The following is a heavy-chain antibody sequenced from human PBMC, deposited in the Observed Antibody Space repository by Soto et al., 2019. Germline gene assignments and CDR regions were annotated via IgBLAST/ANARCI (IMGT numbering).Heavy chain of an antibody. J-gene: IGHJ4*02. D-gene: IGHD6-13*01. CDR2: VYDSGST. Sequence: QVQLQESGPGLLKSSETLSLTCIVSAGSISGYFWSWIRQSPGKGLEWIAIVYDSGSTNYNPSLKGRVTVSVDTSNNQFSLKLNSVTAADTAVYYCARGWSSSWPYWGQGTLVTVSS. CDR3: ARGWSSSWPY. CDR1: AGSISGYF. V-gene: IGHV4-59*03.